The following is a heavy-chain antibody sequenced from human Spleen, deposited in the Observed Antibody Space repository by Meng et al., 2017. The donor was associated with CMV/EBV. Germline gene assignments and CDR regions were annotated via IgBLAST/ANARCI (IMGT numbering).Heavy chain of an antibody. J-gene: IGHJ6*02. Sequence: GESLKISCAASGFTFGGYCMNWVRQAPGKGLEWISSISSSSTYIYYADSVKGRFTISRDNAENSLYLQMNSLRAEDTAVYYCARDQEEYDSSGYYYYYGMDVWGQGTTVTVSS. CDR2: ISSSSTYI. V-gene: IGHV3-21*01. D-gene: IGHD3-22*01. CDR3: ARDQEEYDSSGYYYYYGMDV. CDR1: GFTFGGYC.